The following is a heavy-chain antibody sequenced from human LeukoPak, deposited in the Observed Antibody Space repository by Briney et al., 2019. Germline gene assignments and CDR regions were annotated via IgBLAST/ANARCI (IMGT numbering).Heavy chain of an antibody. CDR2: ISRSSNYI. CDR1: GFTFSSYS. V-gene: IGHV3-21*01. CDR3: AKPVPAAIRSGYGLFDY. J-gene: IGHJ4*02. D-gene: IGHD2-2*02. Sequence: GGSLRLSCAASGFTFSSYSMNWVRQAPGKGLEWVSSISRSSNYIYYADSVKGRFTISRDNAKNSLYLQINSLRAEDTAVYYCAKPVPAAIRSGYGLFDYWGQGTLVTVSS.